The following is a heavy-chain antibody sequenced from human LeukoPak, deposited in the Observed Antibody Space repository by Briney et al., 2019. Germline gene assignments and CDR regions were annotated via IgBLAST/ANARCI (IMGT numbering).Heavy chain of an antibody. D-gene: IGHD6-13*01. J-gene: IGHJ6*03. CDR1: GFTFDDYA. Sequence: PGGSLRLSCAASGFTFDDYAMSWVRQAPGKGLEWVSGLTGNGGSTGYADSVKGRFTMSRDNAKNSLYLQMNSLRAEDTALYYCARGAAADLYYMDVWGKGTTVTVSS. CDR3: ARGAAADLYYMDV. CDR2: LTGNGGST. V-gene: IGHV3-20*04.